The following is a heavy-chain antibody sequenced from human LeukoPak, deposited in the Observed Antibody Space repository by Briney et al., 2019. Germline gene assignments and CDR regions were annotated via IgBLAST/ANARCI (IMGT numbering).Heavy chain of an antibody. CDR3: GRAETWEVVIDY. J-gene: IGHJ4*02. V-gene: IGHV1-18*01. D-gene: IGHD3-10*01. CDR2: ISAYTGNT. CDR1: GYTFNSYD. Sequence: VKVSCKASGYTFNSYDISWVRQAPGQGLEWMGWISAYTGNTNYTQKFQGRVTMTTDTSTSTAYMELTSLRSDDTAVYYCGRAETWEVVIDYWGQGTLVTVSS.